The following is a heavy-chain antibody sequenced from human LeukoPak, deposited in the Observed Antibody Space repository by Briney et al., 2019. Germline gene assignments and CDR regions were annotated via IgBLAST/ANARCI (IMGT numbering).Heavy chain of an antibody. CDR3: ASSPEGYCSGGSCSTRPYYFDY. J-gene: IGHJ4*02. D-gene: IGHD2-15*01. CDR1: GGSISSGGYY. CDR2: IYYSGST. Sequence: SETLSLTCTVSGGSISSGGYYWSWIRQHPGKGLEWIGYIYYSGSTYYNPSLKSRVTISVDTSKNQFSLKLSSVTAADTAVYYCASSPEGYCSGGSCSTRPYYFDYWGQGTLVTVSS. V-gene: IGHV4-31*03.